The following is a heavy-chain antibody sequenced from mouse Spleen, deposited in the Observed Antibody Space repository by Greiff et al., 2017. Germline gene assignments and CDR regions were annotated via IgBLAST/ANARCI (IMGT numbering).Heavy chain of an antibody. J-gene: IGHJ4*01. CDR3: ARHVGIISNYAMDY. D-gene: IGHD1-1*01. V-gene: IGHV5-6-2*01. CDR1: GFTFSSYA. Sequence: EVKLMESGGGLVKPGGSLKLSCAASGFTFSSYAMSWVRQTPEKRLEWVAAINSNGGSTYYPDTVKDRFTISRDNAKNTLYLQMSSLRSEDTALYYCARHVGIISNYAMDYWGQGTSVTVSS. CDR2: INSNGGST.